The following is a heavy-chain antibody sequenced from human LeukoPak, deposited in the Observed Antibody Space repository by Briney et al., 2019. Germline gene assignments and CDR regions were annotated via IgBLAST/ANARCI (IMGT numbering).Heavy chain of an antibody. V-gene: IGHV1-69*04. Sequence: ASVKVSCKASGGTFSSYAISWVRQAPGQGLEWMGRIIPILGIANYAQKFQGRVTITADKSTSTAYMELSSLRSKDTAVYYCARTTSKGGYCSGGSCYGAFDYWGQGTLVTVSS. D-gene: IGHD2-15*01. CDR2: IIPILGIA. CDR3: ARTTSKGGYCSGGSCYGAFDY. CDR1: GGTFSSYA. J-gene: IGHJ4*02.